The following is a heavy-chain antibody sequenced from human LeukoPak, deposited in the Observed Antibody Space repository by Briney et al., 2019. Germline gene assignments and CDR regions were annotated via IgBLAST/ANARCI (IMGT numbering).Heavy chain of an antibody. J-gene: IGHJ1*01. CDR2: ISGSGGST. D-gene: IGHD6-13*01. CDR3: ARVVAAAGSF. CDR1: GFTFSSYA. V-gene: IGHV3-23*01. Sequence: PGGSLRLSCAASGFTFSSYAMSWVRQAPGKGLEWVSAISGSGGSTYYADSVKGRFTISRDNAKNSLYLQMNSLRAEDTAVYYCARVVAAAGSFWGQGTLVTVSS.